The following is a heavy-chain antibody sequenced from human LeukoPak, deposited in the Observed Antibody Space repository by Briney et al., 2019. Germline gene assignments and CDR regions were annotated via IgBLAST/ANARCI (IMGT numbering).Heavy chain of an antibody. CDR1: GGSLSGHY. V-gene: IGHV4-34*01. CDR3: AREVQHYAGSVYDHDAFDI. Sequence: KPSETLSLTCAVYGGSLSGHYWSWIRQPPGKGLEWIGEINHSGSTNYNPSLKSRVTILVDTSKNQFSLKLSSVTAADTAVYYCAREVQHYAGSVYDHDAFDIWGQGTMVTVSS. J-gene: IGHJ3*02. D-gene: IGHD3-22*01. CDR2: INHSGST.